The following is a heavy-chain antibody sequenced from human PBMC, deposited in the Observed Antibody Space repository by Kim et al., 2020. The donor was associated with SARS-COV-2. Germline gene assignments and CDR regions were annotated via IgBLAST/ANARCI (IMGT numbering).Heavy chain of an antibody. D-gene: IGHD4-4*01. Sequence: TPTHHPSLGSRVTISVDSSKNQFSLRLSSVTAADTAVYYCTIGVYSAWYAHWGQGALVTVSS. CDR3: TIGVYSAWYAH. CDR2: TP. J-gene: IGHJ5*02. V-gene: IGHV4-39*07.